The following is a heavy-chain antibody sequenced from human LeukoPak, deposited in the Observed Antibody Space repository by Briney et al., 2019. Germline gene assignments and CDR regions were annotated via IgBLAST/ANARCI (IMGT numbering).Heavy chain of an antibody. V-gene: IGHV3-30*18. J-gene: IGHJ4*02. CDR1: GFTFSYYG. D-gene: IGHD6-13*01. CDR3: AKDNVAAAGRYFDY. CDR2: ISYDGSNK. Sequence: GGSLRLSCAASGFTFSYYGMHWVRQAPGKGLEWVALISYDGSNKYFADSVKGRFTISRDNSKNTLYLQMHSLRAEDTAVYYCAKDNVAAAGRYFDYWGQGTLVTVSS.